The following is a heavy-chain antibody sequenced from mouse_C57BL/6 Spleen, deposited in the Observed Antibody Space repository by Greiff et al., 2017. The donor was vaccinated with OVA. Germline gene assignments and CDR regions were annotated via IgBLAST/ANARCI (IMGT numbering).Heavy chain of an antibody. D-gene: IGHD1-1*01. J-gene: IGHJ1*03. CDR1: GFTFSSYG. Sequence: DVMLVESGGDLVKPGGSLKLSCAASGFTFSSYGMSWVRQTPDKRLEWVATISSGGSYTYYPDSVKGRFTISRDNAKNTLYLQMSSLKSEDTAMYYCARHPSITTVVATRYFDVWGTGTTVTVSS. CDR2: ISSGGSYT. V-gene: IGHV5-6*02. CDR3: ARHPSITTVVATRYFDV.